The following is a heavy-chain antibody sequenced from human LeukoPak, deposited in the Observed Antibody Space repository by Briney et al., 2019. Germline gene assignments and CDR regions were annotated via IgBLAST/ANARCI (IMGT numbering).Heavy chain of an antibody. D-gene: IGHD3-9*01. V-gene: IGHV4-61*08. CDR1: GGSVSSAGYY. Sequence: PSETLSLTCTVSGGSVSSAGYYWSWIRQPPGKGLEFIGYIYYSWSTNYNPSLKSRVTISVDTSKNQFSLKLSSVTAADTAVYYCARGSTLYYDILTGYYTPGPFDIWGQGTMFTVSS. J-gene: IGHJ3*02. CDR2: IYYSWST. CDR3: ARGSTLYYDILTGYYTPGPFDI.